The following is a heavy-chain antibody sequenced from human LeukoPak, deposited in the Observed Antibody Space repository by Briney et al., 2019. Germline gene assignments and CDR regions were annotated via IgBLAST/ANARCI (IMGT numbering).Heavy chain of an antibody. CDR1: GGSISRNSYY. D-gene: IGHD6-19*01. J-gene: IGHJ5*02. V-gene: IGHV4-39*01. CDR2: IYYSGST. Sequence: SETLSLTCTVSGGSISRNSYYWGWIRQPPGKGLEWIGSIYYSGSTYYNPSLKSRVTISVDTHKNQFTLKLSSVTAADTDVYYCASRPSGCYHVWFDPWGQGTLVTVSS. CDR3: ASRPSGCYHVWFDP.